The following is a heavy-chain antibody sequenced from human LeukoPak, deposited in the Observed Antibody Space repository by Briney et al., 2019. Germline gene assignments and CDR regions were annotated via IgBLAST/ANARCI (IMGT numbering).Heavy chain of an antibody. CDR1: GGSISSGGYY. Sequence: SQTLSLTCTVSGGSISSGGYYWSWIRQPPGKGLEWIGYIYHSGSTYYNPSLKSRVTISVDRSKNQFSLKLSSVTAADTAVYYCARFYGSGSYQINYYYYYGMDVWGQGTTVTVSS. CDR2: IYHSGST. J-gene: IGHJ6*02. V-gene: IGHV4-30-2*01. CDR3: ARFYGSGSYQINYYYYYGMDV. D-gene: IGHD3-10*01.